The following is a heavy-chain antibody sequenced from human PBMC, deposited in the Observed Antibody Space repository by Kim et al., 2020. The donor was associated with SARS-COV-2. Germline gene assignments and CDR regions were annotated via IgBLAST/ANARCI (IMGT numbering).Heavy chain of an antibody. D-gene: IGHD1-1*01. J-gene: IGHJ4*02. CDR2: INPNSGGT. CDR3: ARPKSWNDSDY. V-gene: IGHV1-2*06. Sequence: ASVKVSCKASGYTFTGYYMHWVRQAPGQGLEWMGRINPNSGGTNYAQKFQGRVTMTRNTSISTAYMELSRLRSDDTAVYYCARPKSWNDSDYWGQGTLVTVSS. CDR1: GYTFTGYY.